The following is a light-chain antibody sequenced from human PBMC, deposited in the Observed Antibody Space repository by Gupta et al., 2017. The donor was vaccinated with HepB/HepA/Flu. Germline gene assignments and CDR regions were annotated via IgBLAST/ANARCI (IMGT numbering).Light chain of an antibody. J-gene: IGLJ2*01. CDR3: CSYTPRTPVV. CDR1: SSDIGTYDV. CDR2: EVK. Sequence: QSALTQPASVSGSPGQSITISCTGTSSDIGTYDVVSWYQQHPGKAPRLIIYEVKNRPSGISARFFGSKSGNTAALTISGLQGEDAADYYCCSYTPRTPVVFGGGTKLTVL. V-gene: IGLV2-23*02.